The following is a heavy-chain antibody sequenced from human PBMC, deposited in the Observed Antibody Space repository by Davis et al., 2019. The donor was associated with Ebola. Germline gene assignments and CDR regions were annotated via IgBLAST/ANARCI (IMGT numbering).Heavy chain of an antibody. D-gene: IGHD2-15*01. CDR3: ANNEKDYSNRLYYYYGMDV. CDR1: RFTFSSYG. V-gene: IGHV3-33*06. Sequence: PGGSLRLSCAASRFTFSSYGMHWVRQAPGKGLEWVAVIWYDGSNKYYADSVKGRFTISRDNSKNTLYLQMNSLRAEDTAVYYCANNEKDYSNRLYYYYGMDVWGKGTTVTVSS. CDR2: IWYDGSNK. J-gene: IGHJ6*04.